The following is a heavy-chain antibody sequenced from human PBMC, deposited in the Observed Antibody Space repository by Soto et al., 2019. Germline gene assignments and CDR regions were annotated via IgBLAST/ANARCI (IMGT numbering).Heavy chain of an antibody. CDR2: IYTDGTT. CDR3: ARFGFLGYRYGYGFDP. J-gene: IGHJ5*02. V-gene: IGHV3-53*01. D-gene: IGHD5-18*01. Sequence: GGSLRLSCAASGFTVSGTYMTWLRQAPGKGLEWVSVIYTDGTTYYTDSVKGRFTISRDNSENILYLQMNSLRAEDTAVYYCARFGFLGYRYGYGFDPWGQGALVTVSS. CDR1: GFTVSGTY.